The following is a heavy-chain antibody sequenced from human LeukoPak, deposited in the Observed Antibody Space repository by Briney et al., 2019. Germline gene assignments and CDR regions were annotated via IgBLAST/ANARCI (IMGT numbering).Heavy chain of an antibody. D-gene: IGHD1-26*01. V-gene: IGHV3-53*01. CDR1: GFTVSGNF. J-gene: IGHJ5*02. Sequence: GGSLRLSCAASGFTVSGNFMSWVRQAPGKGLEWVSVIYSGGDTYYADSVRGRFNISRDNSRNTVYLQMNSQTAEDTAVYYCAKDGSGSSYNWFLPWGQGTLVTVSS. CDR3: AKDGSGSSYNWFLP. CDR2: IYSGGDT.